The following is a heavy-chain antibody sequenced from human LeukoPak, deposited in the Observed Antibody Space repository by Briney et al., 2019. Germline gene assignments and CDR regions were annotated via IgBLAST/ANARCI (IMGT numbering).Heavy chain of an antibody. CDR3: ARRTAMVTDY. CDR2: ISWSSGTI. Sequence: GGSLRLSCAASGFTFDDYAMHWVRQAPGRGLEWVSGISWSSGTIDYADSVRGRFTISRDNAKNSLYLQMNSLRAEDTAVYYCARRTAMVTDYWGQGTLVTVSS. J-gene: IGHJ4*02. D-gene: IGHD5-18*01. V-gene: IGHV3-9*01. CDR1: GFTFDDYA.